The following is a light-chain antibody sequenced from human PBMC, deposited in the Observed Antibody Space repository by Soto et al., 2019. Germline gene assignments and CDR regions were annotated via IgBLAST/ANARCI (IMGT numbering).Light chain of an antibody. CDR3: ASWDDSLRGYV. J-gene: IGLJ1*01. Sequence: QSALTQPPSASGSPGQSVTISCTGTSSDVGAYDYVSWYQQHPGKAPKLMIYEINKRPSGVPGRFSGSKSGNTASLPVSGLQAEDEADYYCASWDDSLRGYVFGTGTKVTVL. V-gene: IGLV2-8*01. CDR1: SSDVGAYDY. CDR2: EIN.